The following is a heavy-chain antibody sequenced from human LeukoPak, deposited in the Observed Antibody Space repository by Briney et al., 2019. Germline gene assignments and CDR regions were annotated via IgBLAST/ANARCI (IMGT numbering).Heavy chain of an antibody. CDR1: GGSISSSSYY. Sequence: PSETLSLTCTVSGGSISSSSYYWGWIRQPPGKGLEWIGYISHSGSTNYNPSLKSRVTISVDTSKNQFSLKLSSVTAADTAVYYCARGMSQDFDYWGQGTLVTVSS. CDR3: ARGMSQDFDY. V-gene: IGHV4-61*05. CDR2: ISHSGST. J-gene: IGHJ4*02.